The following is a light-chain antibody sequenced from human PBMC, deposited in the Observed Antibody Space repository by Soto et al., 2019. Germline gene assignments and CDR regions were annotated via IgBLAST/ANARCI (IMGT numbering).Light chain of an antibody. Sequence: ISCSSNPTIVHSDGIAYFSWFQQRPGRSPRRLIYKVSNRDSGVPARFSGSGSGTDFALKISRVEDEDVGVYQSMQGTQLPITFGPGTRLEIK. CDR1: PTIVHSDGIAY. CDR2: KVS. CDR3: MQGTQLPIT. J-gene: IGKJ5*01. V-gene: IGKV2-30*02.